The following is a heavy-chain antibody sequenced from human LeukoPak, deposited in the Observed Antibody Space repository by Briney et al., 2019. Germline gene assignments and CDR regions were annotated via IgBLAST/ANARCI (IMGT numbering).Heavy chain of an antibody. V-gene: IGHV1-24*01. J-gene: IGHJ4*02. CDR2: FDPEDGET. Sequence: ASVKVSCKVSGYTLTELSMHWVRQAPGKGLEWMGGFDPEDGETIYAQKFQGRVTMTEDTSTDTAYMELSSLRSEDTAVYYCARAGWSTAMVPYGALDYWGQGTLVTVSS. CDR1: GYTLTELS. CDR3: ARAGWSTAMVPYGALDY. D-gene: IGHD5-18*01.